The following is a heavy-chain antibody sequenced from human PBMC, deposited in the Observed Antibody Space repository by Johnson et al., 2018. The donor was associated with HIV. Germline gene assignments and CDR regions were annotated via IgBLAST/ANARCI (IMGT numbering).Heavy chain of an antibody. CDR2: ISSSGSSR. D-gene: IGHD6-6*01. CDR1: GLTFSDYY. Sequence: QEQLVESGGGLVKPGGSLIVSCEASGLTFSDYYMSWIRQAPGKGLEWVSYISSSGSSRYYADSVKGRFTITRDNVKNSLYMQMNSLRAEDTAVYYCSKKGGLYSSSGDEFHIWGQGTMVTVSS. J-gene: IGHJ3*02. CDR3: SKKGGLYSSSGDEFHI. V-gene: IGHV3-11*04.